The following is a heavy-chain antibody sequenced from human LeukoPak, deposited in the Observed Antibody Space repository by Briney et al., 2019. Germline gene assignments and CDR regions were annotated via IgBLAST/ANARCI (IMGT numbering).Heavy chain of an antibody. CDR1: AYTFTSYG. J-gene: IGHJ5*02. CDR3: ARVPSSSWYGWFDP. V-gene: IGHV1-18*01. CDR2: ISAYNGNT. Sequence: ASVTVSCTSSAYTFTSYGISWVRQAPGQALERMGWISAYNGNTNYAQKLQGRVTMTTDTSTSTAYMELRSLRSDDTAVYYCARVPSSSWYGWFDPWGQGTLVTVSS. D-gene: IGHD6-13*01.